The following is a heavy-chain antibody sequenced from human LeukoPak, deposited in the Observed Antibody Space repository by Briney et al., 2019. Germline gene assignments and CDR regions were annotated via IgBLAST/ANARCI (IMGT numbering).Heavy chain of an antibody. J-gene: IGHJ5*01. D-gene: IGHD2-15*01. CDR1: GFIFSSYP. V-gene: IGHV3-23*01. CDR3: AKGGGSNWYDY. CDR2: ISGSGGST. Sequence: GGSLRLSCAAPGFIFSSYPMSWVRQAPGKGLEWVSSISGSGGSTYYADSVKGRFTISRDNSKNPLYLQMNSLRAEDTAVYYCAKGGGSNWYDYWGQGTPVTVSS.